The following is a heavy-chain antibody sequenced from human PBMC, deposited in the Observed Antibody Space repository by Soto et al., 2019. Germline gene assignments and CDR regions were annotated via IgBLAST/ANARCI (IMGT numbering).Heavy chain of an antibody. CDR3: ARDYYDSSGYYHDYFEY. V-gene: IGHV1-3*01. D-gene: IGHD3-22*01. Sequence: ASVKVSCKASGYTFTSYAIHWVRQAPGQRLEWVGWINGANGDTKYSQKFQGRVTIARDTSASTAYMELSSLRSEDTAVYYCARDYYDSSGYYHDYFEYWGQGTLVTVSS. CDR1: GYTFTSYA. J-gene: IGHJ4*02. CDR2: INGANGDT.